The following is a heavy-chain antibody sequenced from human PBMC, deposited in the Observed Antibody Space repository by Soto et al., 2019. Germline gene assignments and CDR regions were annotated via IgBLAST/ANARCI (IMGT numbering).Heavy chain of an antibody. CDR2: IYYSGST. CDR3: ARLRNEFWSGYPSRIDV. J-gene: IGHJ6*03. Sequence: SETLSLTCTVSGGSISSYYWSWIRQPLGKGLERIGYIYYSGSTNYNPSLKSRVTISVDTSKNQFSLKLSSVTAADTAVYYCARLRNEFWSGYPSRIDVWSKGTTVTVS. D-gene: IGHD3-3*01. V-gene: IGHV4-59*08. CDR1: GGSISSYY.